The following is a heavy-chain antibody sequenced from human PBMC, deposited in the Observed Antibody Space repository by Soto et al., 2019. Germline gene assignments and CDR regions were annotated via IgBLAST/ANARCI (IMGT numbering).Heavy chain of an antibody. CDR1: GGSISSGGYS. V-gene: IGHV4-30-2*01. J-gene: IGHJ4*02. Sequence: SETLSLTCAFSGGSISSGGYSWSWIRQPPGKGLEWIGYIYHSGSTYYNPSLKSRVTISVDRSKNQFSLKLSSVTAADTAVYYCARDPGRWGQGTLVTVS. CDR3: ARDPGR. CDR2: IYHSGST.